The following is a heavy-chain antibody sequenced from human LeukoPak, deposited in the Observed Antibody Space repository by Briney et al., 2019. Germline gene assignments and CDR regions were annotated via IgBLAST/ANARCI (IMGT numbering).Heavy chain of an antibody. J-gene: IGHJ4*02. Sequence: GGSLRLSCAASGFTFRSYAIHWVRQAPGQGLEWVTIISSDGSYKNYADSVKGRFTISRDNSKNTLYLQMNSLRPEDTAVYYCARGLAYYYDSTAYFLDYWGQGTLVTVSS. V-gene: IGHV3-30*04. CDR2: ISSDGSYK. CDR1: GFTFRSYA. D-gene: IGHD3-22*01. CDR3: ARGLAYYYDSTAYFLDY.